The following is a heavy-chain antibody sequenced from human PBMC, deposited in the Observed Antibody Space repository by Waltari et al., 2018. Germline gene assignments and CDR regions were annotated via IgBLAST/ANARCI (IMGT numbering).Heavy chain of an antibody. D-gene: IGHD1-7*01. V-gene: IGHV1-2*02. Sequence: QVQLVQSGAEVKKPGASVKVSCKASGYTFTGYYMHWVRQAPGQGLEWMGGYNPSSGGTNYAQKFQGRVTMTRDTSSSTAYMELSRLRSDDTAVYYCARETGTRSTRDFDPWGQGTLVTVSS. CDR3: ARETGTRSTRDFDP. CDR1: GYTFTGYY. CDR2: YNPSSGGT. J-gene: IGHJ5*02.